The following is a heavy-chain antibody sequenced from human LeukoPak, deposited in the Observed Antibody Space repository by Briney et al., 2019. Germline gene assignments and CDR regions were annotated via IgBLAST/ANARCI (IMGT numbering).Heavy chain of an antibody. CDR2: ISGSGGST. CDR3: ARDPETGTTLN. Sequence: SGGSLRLSCAASGFTFSSYAMSWVRQAPGKGLEWVSAISGSGGSTYYADSVKGRFTISRDNAKNSLYLQMNSLRAEDTAVYYCARDPETGTTLNWGQGTLVTVSS. CDR1: GFTFSSYA. V-gene: IGHV3-23*01. J-gene: IGHJ4*02. D-gene: IGHD1-1*01.